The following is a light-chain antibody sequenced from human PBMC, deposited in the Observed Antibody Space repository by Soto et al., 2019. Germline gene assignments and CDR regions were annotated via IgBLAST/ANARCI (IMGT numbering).Light chain of an antibody. CDR2: EVS. CDR3: ASYTGTSTDVL. V-gene: IGLV2-14*01. J-gene: IGLJ2*01. Sequence: QSALTQPASVSGSPGQSITISCAGTSSDNGAYNYVSWYQQHPGRAPKLMLYEVSHRPSGVSNRFSGSKSANTASLTISGLQPEDEADYYCASYTGTSTDVLFGGGTKVTVL. CDR1: SSDNGAYNY.